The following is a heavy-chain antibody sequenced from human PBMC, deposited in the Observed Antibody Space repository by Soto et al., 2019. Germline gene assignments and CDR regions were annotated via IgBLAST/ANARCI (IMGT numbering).Heavy chain of an antibody. V-gene: IGHV1-18*01. CDR2: ISAYNGNT. Sequence: QVQLVQSGAEVKKPGASVKVSCKASGYTFTSYGISWVRQAPGQGLEWRGWISAYNGNTNYAQKLQCRVTMTTDTSTSTAYMELRSLRSDDTAVYYCARVTAPRSIVRWLDPWGQGTLVTVSS. J-gene: IGHJ5*02. CDR3: ARVTAPRSIVRWLDP. D-gene: IGHD2-21*02. CDR1: GYTFTSYG.